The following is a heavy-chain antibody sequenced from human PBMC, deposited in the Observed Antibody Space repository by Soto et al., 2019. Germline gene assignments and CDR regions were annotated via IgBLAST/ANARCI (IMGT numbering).Heavy chain of an antibody. D-gene: IGHD1-26*01. Sequence: GGSLRLSCAASGFTFDDYAMHWVRQAPGKGLEWVSGISWNSGSIGYADSVKGRFTISRDNAKNSLYLQMNSLRAEDTALYYCAKDGGYYGVGAPLFEYWGQGTLVTVSS. V-gene: IGHV3-9*01. CDR2: ISWNSGSI. CDR1: GFTFDDYA. J-gene: IGHJ4*02. CDR3: AKDGGYYGVGAPLFEY.